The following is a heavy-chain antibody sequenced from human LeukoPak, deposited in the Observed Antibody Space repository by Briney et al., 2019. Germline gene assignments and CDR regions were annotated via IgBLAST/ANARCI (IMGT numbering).Heavy chain of an antibody. V-gene: IGHV3-21*01. CDR1: GFTFSRYN. D-gene: IGHD1-26*01. J-gene: IGHJ4*02. CDR2: ISSGSSYI. Sequence: PGGSLRLSCAASGFTFSRYNMNWVRQAPGKGLEWVSSISSGSSYIYYADSVKGRFTISRDNAKNSLYLQMNSLRAEDTAVYYCAGSGSYYAHYWGQGTLVTVSS. CDR3: AGSGSYYAHY.